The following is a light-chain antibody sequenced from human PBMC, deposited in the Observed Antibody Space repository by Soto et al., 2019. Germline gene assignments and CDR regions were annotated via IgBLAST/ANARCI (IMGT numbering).Light chain of an antibody. V-gene: IGKV2-30*01. CDR1: QGLVYSDGNTF. CDR2: QVS. CDR3: VQGTHWSWT. J-gene: IGKJ1*01. Sequence: DVVMTQSPLSLSVTLGQPASISCRSRQGLVYSDGNTFLNWFHQRPGQSPRRLIYQVSNRDSGVPDTFSGRGSGTDYTLSISGVEAEFVGIYYCVQGTHWSWTFGQTTQVEIK.